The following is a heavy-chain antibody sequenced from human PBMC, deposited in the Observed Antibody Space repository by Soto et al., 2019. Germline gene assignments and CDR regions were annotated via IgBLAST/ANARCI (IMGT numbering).Heavy chain of an antibody. Sequence: EVQLLESGGGLVQPGGSLRLXCAASXXTFSSYAMSWVRQTPGKGLEWVSGISGGGGNTYYADSVTGRFTISRDNSRNTLYLQMNSLRAADTAIYYCAKDRGAGGRFSGIAVAGIPSWGQGTLVTVSS. J-gene: IGHJ5*02. D-gene: IGHD6-19*01. CDR3: AKDRGAGGRFSGIAVAGIPS. CDR1: XXTFSSYA. V-gene: IGHV3-23*01. CDR2: ISGGGGNT.